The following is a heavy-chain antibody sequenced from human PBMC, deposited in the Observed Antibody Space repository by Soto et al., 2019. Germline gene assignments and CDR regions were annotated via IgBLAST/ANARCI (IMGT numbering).Heavy chain of an antibody. Sequence: LSLTCAVYGGAFSGYSWTWIRQPPGKGPEWIGEIDHGGSTTYNPSLKSRVTISVDTSKNQFSLKLSSVTAADTAVYYCARGPSATVRGLFTAWGQGTLVTVSS. V-gene: IGHV4-34*01. CDR2: IDHGGST. J-gene: IGHJ5*02. CDR1: GGAFSGYS. CDR3: ARGPSATVRGLFTA. D-gene: IGHD3-10*01.